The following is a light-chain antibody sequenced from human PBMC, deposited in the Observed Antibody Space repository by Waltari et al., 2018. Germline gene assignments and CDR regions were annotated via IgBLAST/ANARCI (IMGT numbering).Light chain of an antibody. CDR3: CSRVYGGTYV. V-gene: IGLV2-23*01. CDR2: EGN. CDR1: SNDVGSSHL. Sequence: QSALTQPAPVSGSPGQSVTISCTGSSNDVGSSHLVSWYPQHPGKAPNLIIYEGNKRQPGISVRFSGSKSGNTASVTISGLESGDEADYYFCSRVYGGTYVYATGPKITGL. J-gene: IGLJ1*01.